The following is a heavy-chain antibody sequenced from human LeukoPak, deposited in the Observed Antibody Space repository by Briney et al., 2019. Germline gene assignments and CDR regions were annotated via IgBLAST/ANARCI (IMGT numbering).Heavy chain of an antibody. V-gene: IGHV3-13*01. CDR3: ARGLYGDSGD. CDR1: GFTISSYD. J-gene: IGHJ4*02. D-gene: IGHD4-17*01. Sequence: GGSLRLSCAASGFTISSYDMHWVRQATGEGLEWVSGIGTGGDTYYPGSVRGRFTISRESAKNSLYLEMNSLRAGDTAVYYCARGLYGDSGDWGQGTLVTVSS. CDR2: IGTGGDT.